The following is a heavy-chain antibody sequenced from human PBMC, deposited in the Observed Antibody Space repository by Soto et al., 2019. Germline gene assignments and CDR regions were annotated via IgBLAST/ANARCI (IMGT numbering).Heavy chain of an antibody. CDR3: ASSVTSTPPAFYY. D-gene: IGHD4-17*01. V-gene: IGHV3-30-3*01. CDR1: GFAFSSYA. Sequence: GGSLRLSCAASGFAFSSYAMHWVRQAPGKGLEWVAVISYDGSNKYYADSVKGRFTIYRDNSTNTLYLQMNSLRAEDKAVYYCASSVTSTPPAFYYWCYGTLV. CDR2: ISYDGSNK. J-gene: IGHJ4*01.